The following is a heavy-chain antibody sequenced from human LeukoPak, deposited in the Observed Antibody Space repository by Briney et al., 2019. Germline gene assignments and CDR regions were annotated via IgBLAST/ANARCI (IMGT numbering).Heavy chain of an antibody. V-gene: IGHV3-11*01. Sequence: PGGSLRLSCAASGFTFSNDWMHWVRQAPGKGLEWVSYISSSGSTIYYADSVKGRFTISRDNAKNSLYLQMNSLRAEDTAVYYCAREAAVAGTVFDYWGQGTLVTVSS. D-gene: IGHD6-19*01. CDR1: GFTFSNDW. J-gene: IGHJ4*02. CDR2: ISSSGSTI. CDR3: AREAAVAGTVFDY.